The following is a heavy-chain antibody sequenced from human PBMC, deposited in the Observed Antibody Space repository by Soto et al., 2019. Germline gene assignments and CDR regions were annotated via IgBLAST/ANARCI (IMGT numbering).Heavy chain of an antibody. V-gene: IGHV1-2*02. CDR1: GYTFTGYY. CDR3: AAFHYYGSGSYPYFDY. CDR2: INPNSGGT. J-gene: IGHJ4*02. D-gene: IGHD3-10*01. Sequence: ASVKVSCKASGYTFTGYYMHWVRQAPGQGLEWMGWINPNSGGTNYAQKLQGRVTMARDTSISTAYMELSRLRSDDTAVYYCAAFHYYGSGSYPYFDYWGQGTLVTVSS.